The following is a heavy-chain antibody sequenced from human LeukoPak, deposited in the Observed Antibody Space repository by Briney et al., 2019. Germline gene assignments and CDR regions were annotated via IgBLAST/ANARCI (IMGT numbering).Heavy chain of an antibody. V-gene: IGHV1-24*01. CDR1: GYTLTELS. CDR3: ATGAIRGIAARLPFDY. J-gene: IGHJ4*02. D-gene: IGHD6-6*01. Sequence: ASVKVSCKVSGYTLTELSMHWVRQAPGKGLEWMGGFDPEDGETIYAQKFQGRVTMTEDTSTDTAYMELSSLRSEDTAVYYCATGAIRGIAARLPFDYWGQGTLVTVSP. CDR2: FDPEDGET.